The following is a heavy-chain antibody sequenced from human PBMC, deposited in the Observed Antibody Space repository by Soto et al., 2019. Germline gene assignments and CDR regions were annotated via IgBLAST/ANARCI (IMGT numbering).Heavy chain of an antibody. D-gene: IGHD3-3*01. Sequence: PWWSXRVSCASAIVTWINYSMILFRHAPGKGLECVSGISSTGGSTYYADSVNGRFTISRYNSKNTLDLQMSSLRAEDTAIYYCARDHDHDFWSRLLLYGIEVPGQRPT. CDR3: ARDHDHDFWSRLLLYGIEV. CDR2: ISSTGGST. V-gene: IGHV3-23*01. CDR1: IVTWINYS. J-gene: IGHJ6*01.